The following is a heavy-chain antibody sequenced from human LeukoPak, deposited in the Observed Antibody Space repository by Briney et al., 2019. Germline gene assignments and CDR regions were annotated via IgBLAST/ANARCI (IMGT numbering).Heavy chain of an antibody. D-gene: IGHD2-21*02. Sequence: LSGGSLRLSCTASGFTFGDYAMSWVRRAPGRGLEWVSLIFGNGAGTYYADSVKGRFAISRDNSQSTLFLQMNSLGAEDTAFYYCVKTCSGDDCYSSLPYFDFWGQGTLVSVSS. CDR3: VKTCSGDDCYSSLPYFDF. V-gene: IGHV3-23*01. CDR2: IFGNGAGT. CDR1: GFTFGDYA. J-gene: IGHJ4*02.